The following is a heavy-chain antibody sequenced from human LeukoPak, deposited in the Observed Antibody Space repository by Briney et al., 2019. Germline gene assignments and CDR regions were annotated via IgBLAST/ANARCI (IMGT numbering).Heavy chain of an antibody. CDR1: GYTFTGYY. Sequence: ASVKVSCKASGYTFTGYYMHWVRQAPGQGLEWMGWINPNSGGTNYAQKFRGRVTMTRDTSISTVYMELSSLRSEDTAVYYCAREGGDTAMVNFDYWGQGTLVTVSS. CDR2: INPNSGGT. CDR3: AREGGDTAMVNFDY. V-gene: IGHV1-2*02. D-gene: IGHD5-18*01. J-gene: IGHJ4*02.